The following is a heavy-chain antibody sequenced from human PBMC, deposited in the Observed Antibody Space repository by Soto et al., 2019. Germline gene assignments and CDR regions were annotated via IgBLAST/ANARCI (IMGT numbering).Heavy chain of an antibody. CDR1: GCTFTNYA. D-gene: IGHD1-20*01. CDR3: ARGVNWNLDY. Sequence: GGSLRLSCAASGCTFTNYAMSWVRQAPGKGLEWVSAISGSGDATYYADSVRGRFTISRDNSKNTLYLQMNSLRAEDTAVYYCARGVNWNLDYWGQGTLVTVSS. J-gene: IGHJ4*02. CDR2: ISGSGDAT. V-gene: IGHV3-23*01.